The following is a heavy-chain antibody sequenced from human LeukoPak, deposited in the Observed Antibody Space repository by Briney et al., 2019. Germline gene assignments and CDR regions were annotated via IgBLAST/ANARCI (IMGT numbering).Heavy chain of an antibody. CDR1: GFTFSYYG. Sequence: GGSLRLSCAASGFTFSYYGMHWVRQAPGKGLEWVAYIHTDQTIQYYADSVKGRFTISRDNSKNTLYLQMKTLRSEDTAVYYCGYYNSGSYSTPDSWGQGTQVTVSS. CDR2: IHTDQTIQ. V-gene: IGHV3-30*02. CDR3: GYYNSGSYSTPDS. D-gene: IGHD3-10*01. J-gene: IGHJ5*01.